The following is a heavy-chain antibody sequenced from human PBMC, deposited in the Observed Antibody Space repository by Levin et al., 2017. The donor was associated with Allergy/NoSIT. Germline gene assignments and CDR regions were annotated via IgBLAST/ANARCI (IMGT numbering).Heavy chain of an antibody. D-gene: IGHD3-10*01. CDR2: TSYRSKWYN. CDR3: AREVLFPDNWYFDL. CDR1: GDSVSSNSAA. V-gene: IGHV6-1*01. J-gene: IGHJ2*01. Sequence: LRLSCAISGDSVSSNSAAWTWIRQSPSRGLEWLGRTSYRSKWYNDYAVSVKSRITINPDTSKNQFSLQLNSVTPEDTAVYYCAREVLFPDNWYFDLWGRGTLVTVSS.